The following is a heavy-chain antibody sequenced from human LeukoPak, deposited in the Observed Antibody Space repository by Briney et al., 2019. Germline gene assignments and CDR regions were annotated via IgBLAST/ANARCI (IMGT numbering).Heavy chain of an antibody. CDR2: ISPDGNRE. J-gene: IGHJ4*02. V-gene: IGHV3-7*01. CDR3: ASTFPYCSSGTWAL. Sequence: GGSLRLSCAASGLTFSSYWMTWVRQGPGKGLEWVATISPDGNRENYVDSVKGRFSISRDNAKNSLFLQMRSLRAEDTAMYYCASTFPYCSSGTWALGGQGTLVTVSS. D-gene: IGHD2-2*01. CDR1: GLTFSSYW.